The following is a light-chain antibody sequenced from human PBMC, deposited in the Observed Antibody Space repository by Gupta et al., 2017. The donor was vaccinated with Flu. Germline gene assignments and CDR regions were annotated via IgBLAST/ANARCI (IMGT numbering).Light chain of an antibody. CDR1: QGSSNY. V-gene: IGKV1-27*01. J-gene: IGKJ1*01. Sequence: PSSLSASVRDRVTITCRASQGSSNYLAWYQQKPGKVPKLLIYAASTLQSGVPSRFSGSGSGTDFTLTISSLQPEDVATYYCQRYNRAPPTFGQGTKVEIK. CDR3: QRYNRAPPT. CDR2: AAS.